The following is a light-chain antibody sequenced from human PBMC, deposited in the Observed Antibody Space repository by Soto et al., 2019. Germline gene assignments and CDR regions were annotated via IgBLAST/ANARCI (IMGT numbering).Light chain of an antibody. CDR3: QQSYSTPNT. CDR2: AAS. Sequence: DIQMTPSPSSLSASVGDRVTITCRASQSISSYLNWYQQKPGKAPKLLIYAASSLQSGVPSRFSGSGSGTDFTLTISSLQPEDFATYYCQQSYSTPNTFGGGTKVEIK. V-gene: IGKV1-39*01. J-gene: IGKJ4*02. CDR1: QSISSY.